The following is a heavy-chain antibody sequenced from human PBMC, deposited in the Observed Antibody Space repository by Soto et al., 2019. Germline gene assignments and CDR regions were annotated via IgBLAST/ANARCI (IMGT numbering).Heavy chain of an antibody. CDR3: ARLVGYSGYDLALGTLDI. D-gene: IGHD5-12*01. J-gene: IGHJ3*02. Sequence: TPSLPRPVSGGSLSSFYRGWVPQPPRKGLEWIGYIYYSGSTNYNPSLKSRVTMSVDTSKNRFSLRLSSVTAADTAVYYCARLVGYSGYDLALGTLDIWGQGTMVTVSS. CDR1: GGSLSSFY. V-gene: IGHV4-59*08. CDR2: IYYSGST.